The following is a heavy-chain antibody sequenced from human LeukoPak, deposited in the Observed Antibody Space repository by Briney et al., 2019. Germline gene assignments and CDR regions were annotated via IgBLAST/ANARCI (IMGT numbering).Heavy chain of an antibody. D-gene: IGHD3-10*01. Sequence: GGSLRLSCAASGFTFSSYSINWVRQAPGKGLEWVSSISSSSSYIYYADSVKGRFTISRDNAKNSLYLQMNSLRAEDTAVYYCARELSMVRGGRGFDPWGQGTLVTVSS. CDR3: ARELSMVRGGRGFDP. V-gene: IGHV3-21*01. CDR1: GFTFSSYS. J-gene: IGHJ5*02. CDR2: ISSSSSYI.